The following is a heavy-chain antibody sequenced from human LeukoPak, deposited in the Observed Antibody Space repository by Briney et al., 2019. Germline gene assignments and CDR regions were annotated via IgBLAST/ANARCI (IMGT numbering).Heavy chain of an antibody. J-gene: IGHJ3*02. Sequence: WFRQPPGKGLEWIGSIHYSGSTYYNPSLKSRVTISVDTSKNQFSLKLSSVTAADTAVYYCARVGSGVAFHIWGQGTMVTVSS. CDR2: IHYSGST. CDR3: ARVGSGVAFHI. V-gene: IGHV4-39*07. D-gene: IGHD6-25*01.